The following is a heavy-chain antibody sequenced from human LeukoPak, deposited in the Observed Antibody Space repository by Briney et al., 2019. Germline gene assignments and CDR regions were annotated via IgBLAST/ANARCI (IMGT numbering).Heavy chain of an antibody. V-gene: IGHV4-34*01. J-gene: IGHJ4*02. CDR3: ARGLAKSKYYYDSSGYYF. D-gene: IGHD3-22*01. CDR1: GGSFSGYY. Sequence: SETLSLTCAVYGGSFSGYYWSWIRQPPGKGLEWIGEINHSGSTNYNPSLESRVPISVDTSKNQFSLKLSSVTAADTAVYYWARGLAKSKYYYDSSGYYFWGQGTLVTVSS. CDR2: INHSGST.